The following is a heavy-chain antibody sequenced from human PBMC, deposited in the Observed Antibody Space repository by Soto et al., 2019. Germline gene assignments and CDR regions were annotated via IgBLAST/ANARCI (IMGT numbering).Heavy chain of an antibody. CDR3: AKDNGSGCDWLRVGDASDI. CDR1: GFTFSRYG. J-gene: IGHJ3*02. CDR2: ISYDGSNK. Sequence: QGQLVESGGGVVQPGRSLRLCYAASGFTFSRYGMHWVRQAPGKGLEWVAVISYDGSNKYYADSVKGRLTISRDNSKNTLYLKMNSLRGEDTAVYYCAKDNGSGCDWLRVGDASDIWGQGTMVTVSS. V-gene: IGHV3-30*18. D-gene: IGHD5-12*01.